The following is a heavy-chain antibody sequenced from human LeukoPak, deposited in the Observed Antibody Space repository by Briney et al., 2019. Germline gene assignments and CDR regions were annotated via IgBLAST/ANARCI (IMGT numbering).Heavy chain of an antibody. CDR3: ARLETYDSTLDY. CDR2: IYYSGST. CDR1: GDSITTSSYY. J-gene: IGHJ4*02. Sequence: AETLSLTCTVSGDSITTSSYYWGWIRQPPGKGLEWIGNIYYSGSTYYNPSLKSRVTISVDTSKNQFSLWLSSVTAADTAVYYCARLETYDSTLDYWGQGTLVTVSS. V-gene: IGHV4-39*01. D-gene: IGHD3-22*01.